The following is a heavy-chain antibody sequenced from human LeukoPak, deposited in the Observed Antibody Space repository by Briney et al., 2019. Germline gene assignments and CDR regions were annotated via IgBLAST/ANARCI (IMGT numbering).Heavy chain of an antibody. J-gene: IGHJ4*02. D-gene: IGHD3-10*01. Sequence: GGSLRLSCAASGFTFSTYAVHWVRQAPGKGLEWVSAISGSGGSTYYADSVKGRFTISRDNSKNTLYLQMNSLRAEDTAVYYCAKSFRGVTDYFDYWGQGTLVTVSS. V-gene: IGHV3-23*01. CDR1: GFTFSTYA. CDR2: ISGSGGST. CDR3: AKSFRGVTDYFDY.